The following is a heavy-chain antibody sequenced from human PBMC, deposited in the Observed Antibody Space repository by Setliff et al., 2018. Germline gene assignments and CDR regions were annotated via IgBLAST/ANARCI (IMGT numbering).Heavy chain of an antibody. CDR2: VSAYTGNA. CDR1: GYTFTDYG. CDR3: SRLVRYCTTTSCQRLSGDEY. J-gene: IGHJ4*02. V-gene: IGHV1-18*01. Sequence: ASVQVSCKASGYTFTDYGITWVRQAPGQGLEGMGGVSAYTGNAYYAHRLQDRVTRTTDKSTGTAYMELRSLRSDDTAVYYCSRLVRYCTTTSCQRLSGDEYWGQGTLGTVSS. D-gene: IGHD2-2*01.